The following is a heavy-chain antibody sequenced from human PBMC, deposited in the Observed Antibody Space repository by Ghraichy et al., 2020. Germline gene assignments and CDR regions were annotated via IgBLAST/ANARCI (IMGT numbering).Heavy chain of an antibody. CDR2: IYYSGST. CDR3: AKGAGSYSSDY. CDR1: GGSISSSSYY. J-gene: IGHJ4*02. Sequence: SQTLSLTCTVSGGSISSSSYYWGWIRQPPGKGLEWIGSIYYSGSTYYNPSLKSRVTISVDTSKNQFSLKLSSVTAADTAVYYCAKGAGSYSSDYWGQGTLVTVSS. V-gene: IGHV4-39*01. D-gene: IGHD1-26*01.